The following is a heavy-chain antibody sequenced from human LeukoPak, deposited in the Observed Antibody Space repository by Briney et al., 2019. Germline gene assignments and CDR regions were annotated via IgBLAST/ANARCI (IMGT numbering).Heavy chain of an antibody. D-gene: IGHD2-21*02. J-gene: IGHJ4*02. Sequence: GGSLRLSCAASGFTFSKYWMSWVRQAPGKGLEWVANIKQDGSDKYYVDSVKGRFTISRDNAKNSLYLQMNSLRAEDTAVYYCARGGDPDYWGQGTLVTVSS. CDR1: GFTFSKYW. CDR3: ARGGDPDY. V-gene: IGHV3-7*01. CDR2: IKQDGSDK.